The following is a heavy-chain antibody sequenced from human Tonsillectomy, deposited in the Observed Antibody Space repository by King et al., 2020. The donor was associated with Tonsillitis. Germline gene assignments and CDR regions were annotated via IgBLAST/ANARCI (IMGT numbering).Heavy chain of an antibody. CDR3: AKDPRTSRFLEWLSYPSV. Sequence: VQLVESGGGVVQPGRSLRLSCAASGFTFSSYGMHWVXXAPGKGLEXVAVXXXXGSXXYXXXSVXXRFTISRDXSKNTLYLQMNSLRAEDTAVYYCAKDPRTSRFLEWLSYPSVWGQGTLVTVSS. J-gene: IGHJ4*02. CDR1: GFTFSSYG. D-gene: IGHD3-3*01. V-gene: IGHV3-30*18. CDR2: XXXXGSXX.